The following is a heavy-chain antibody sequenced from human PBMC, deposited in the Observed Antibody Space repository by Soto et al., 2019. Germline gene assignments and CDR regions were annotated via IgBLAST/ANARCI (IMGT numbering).Heavy chain of an antibody. CDR3: TTVFHGSSGYYQYYYGMDV. J-gene: IGHJ6*02. CDR1: GFTFSTYG. Sequence: GGSLRLSCVASGFTFSTYGMHWVRQAPGKGLEWVAVISYDGGNKYYADSVKGRFTISRDNPKNTLYLQMNSLKTEDTAVYYCTTVFHGSSGYYQYYYGMDVWGQGTTVTVSS. V-gene: IGHV3-30*03. CDR2: ISYDGGNK. D-gene: IGHD3-22*01.